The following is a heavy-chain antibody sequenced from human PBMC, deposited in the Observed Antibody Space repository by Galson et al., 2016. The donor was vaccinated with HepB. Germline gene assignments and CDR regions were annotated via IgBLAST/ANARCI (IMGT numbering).Heavy chain of an antibody. J-gene: IGHJ4*02. CDR1: GFSLSTSGVG. V-gene: IGHV2-5*01. Sequence: PALVKPTQTLTLTCTFSGFSLSTSGVGVGWIRQPPGRALEWLALIFWNDDKRYSPSLKSRLTITKATSKNHVVLTVTNMDPVDTATYYCARFGTEITPGEPFDSWGQGTLVTVSS. CDR3: ARFGTEITPGEPFDS. D-gene: IGHD4-23*01. CDR2: IFWNDDK.